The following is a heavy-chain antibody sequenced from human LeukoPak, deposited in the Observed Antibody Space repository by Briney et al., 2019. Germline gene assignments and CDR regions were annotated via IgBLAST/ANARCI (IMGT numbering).Heavy chain of an antibody. CDR3: ARGQDPRVVVVPAARGDWFDP. V-gene: IGHV1-69*13. J-gene: IGHJ5*02. D-gene: IGHD2-2*01. CDR2: IIPIFGTA. CDR1: GGTFSSYA. Sequence: SVKVSCKASGGTFSSYAISWVRQAPGQGLEWMGGIIPIFGTANYAQKFQGRVTITADESTSTAYMELSSLRSEDTAVYYCARGQDPRVVVVPAARGDWFDPWGQGTLVTVSS.